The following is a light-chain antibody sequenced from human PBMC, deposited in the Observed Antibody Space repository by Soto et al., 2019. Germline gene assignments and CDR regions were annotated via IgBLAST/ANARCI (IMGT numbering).Light chain of an antibody. Sequence: EIVLTQSPGTLSLSPGERATLSCRASQSVFSNYLAWYHQKPGQAPRLLIYGASTRASGIPSRFSGSGSGTDFSFTSSILESEDSAGYYCHQYGTSPAVIFGGGTKVEIK. CDR1: QSVFSNY. V-gene: IGKV3-20*01. CDR3: HQYGTSPAVI. CDR2: GAS. J-gene: IGKJ4*01.